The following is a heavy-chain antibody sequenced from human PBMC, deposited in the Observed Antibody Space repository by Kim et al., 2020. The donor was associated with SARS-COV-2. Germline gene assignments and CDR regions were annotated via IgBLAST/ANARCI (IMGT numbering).Heavy chain of an antibody. CDR1: GFTFSDYA. V-gene: IGHV3-23*01. Sequence: GGSLRLSCAASGFTFSDYAMTWVRQAPGKGLEWVSSISGGGGNTYSAKSVRGRFTISRDNSRNTLYLQMNNLRAEDTAVYYCAKPETSSGWYVGEESWGQGTLVTVAS. CDR2: ISGGGGNT. J-gene: IGHJ5*02. D-gene: IGHD6-19*01. CDR3: AKPETSSGWYVGEES.